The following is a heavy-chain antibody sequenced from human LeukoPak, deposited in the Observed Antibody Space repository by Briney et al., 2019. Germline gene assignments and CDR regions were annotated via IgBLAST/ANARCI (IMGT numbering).Heavy chain of an antibody. CDR3: ARDGYYYDSSGYYHDDAFDI. J-gene: IGHJ3*02. D-gene: IGHD3-22*01. V-gene: IGHV3-33*01. Sequence: QPGRSLRLSCAASGFTFSSYGMHWVRQAPGKGLGWVAVIWYDGSNKYYADSVKGRFTIPRDNSKSTLYLQMNSLRAEDTSVYYCARDGYYYDSSGYYHDDAFDIWGQGTMVTVSS. CDR1: GFTFSSYG. CDR2: IWYDGSNK.